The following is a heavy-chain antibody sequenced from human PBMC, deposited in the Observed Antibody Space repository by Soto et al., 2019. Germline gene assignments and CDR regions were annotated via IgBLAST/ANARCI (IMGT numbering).Heavy chain of an antibody. CDR1: GYSFTSYW. CDR2: IYPGDSDT. V-gene: IGHV5-51*01. CDR3: ARHHAGGITIFGVAPPGHPPTYYYYGMDV. D-gene: IGHD3-3*01. J-gene: IGHJ6*02. Sequence: PGESLKISCKGSGYSFTSYWIGWVRQMPGKGLEWMGIIYPGDSDTRYSPSFQGQVIISADKSISTAYLQWSSLKASDTAMYYCARHHAGGITIFGVAPPGHPPTYYYYGMDVWGQGTTVTVSS.